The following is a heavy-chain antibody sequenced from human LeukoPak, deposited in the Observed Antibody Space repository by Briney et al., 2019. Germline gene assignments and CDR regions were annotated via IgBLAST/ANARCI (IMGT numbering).Heavy chain of an antibody. J-gene: IGHJ4*02. D-gene: IGHD4-11*01. CDR1: GYSFTSYW. CDR3: ARPDSWRYDY. Sequence: GESLEISCKASGYSFTSYWIGWVRQLPGKGLEWMGIIYPGDSDTRYSPSFQGQVTISADKSISTAYLQWSSLKASDTGMYYCARPDSWRYDYWGQGTLVTVSS. V-gene: IGHV5-51*01. CDR2: IYPGDSDT.